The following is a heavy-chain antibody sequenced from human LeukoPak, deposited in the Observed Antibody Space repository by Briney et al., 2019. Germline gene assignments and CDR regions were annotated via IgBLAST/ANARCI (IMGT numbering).Heavy chain of an antibody. Sequence: GASVKVSCKVSGYNLTELSMHWVRQAPGKGLEWMGGFDPEDGETIYAQKFQGRVTMTEDTSTDTAYMELSSLRSEDTAVYYCARVTRGYSGYVPAFDIWGQGTMVTVSS. D-gene: IGHD5-12*01. V-gene: IGHV1-24*01. CDR1: GYNLTELS. CDR3: ARVTRGYSGYVPAFDI. J-gene: IGHJ3*02. CDR2: FDPEDGET.